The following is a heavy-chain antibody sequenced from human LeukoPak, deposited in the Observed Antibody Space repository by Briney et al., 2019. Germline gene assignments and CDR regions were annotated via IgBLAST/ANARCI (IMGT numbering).Heavy chain of an antibody. J-gene: IGHJ4*02. CDR2: ISYDGSNK. V-gene: IGHV3-30-3*01. Sequence: GGSLRLSCAASGFTFSSYAMHWVRQAPGKGLEWVAVISYDGSNKYYADSVKGGFTISRDNSKNTLYLQMNSLRAEDTAVYYCARGLVVVTAIPGPGLDYWGQGTLVTVSS. CDR1: GFTFSSYA. D-gene: IGHD2-21*02. CDR3: ARGLVVVTAIPGPGLDY.